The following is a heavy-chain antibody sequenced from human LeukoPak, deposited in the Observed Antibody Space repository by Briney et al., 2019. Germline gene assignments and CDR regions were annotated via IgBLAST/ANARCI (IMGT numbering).Heavy chain of an antibody. CDR1: GGSISSYY. D-gene: IGHD3-10*01. J-gene: IGHJ4*02. CDR3: ARGPITMVRGVYYFDY. V-gene: IGHV4-4*07. Sequence: ETLSLTCTVSGGSISSYYWSWIRQSAGKGLEWIGRIYTSGSTNYNPSLKSRVTMSVDTSKNQFSLRLSSVTAADTAVYYCARGPITMVRGVYYFDYWGQGTLVTVSS. CDR2: IYTSGST.